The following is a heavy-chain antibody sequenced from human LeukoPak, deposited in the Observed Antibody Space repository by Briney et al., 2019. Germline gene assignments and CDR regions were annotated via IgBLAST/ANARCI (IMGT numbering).Heavy chain of an antibody. CDR3: ARPSWSSGGRMDV. J-gene: IGHJ6*02. CDR2: INPKGSST. CDR1: GYTFTAYY. V-gene: IGHV1-2*02. Sequence: ASVRVSCEASGYTFTAYYMNWVRQAPGQGLEWMGCINPKGSSTNFAENVKGRVTMTRDTSISSAYMELGGLRSDDTAVCYCARPSWSSGGRMDVGGQGTTVSVSS. D-gene: IGHD3-10*01.